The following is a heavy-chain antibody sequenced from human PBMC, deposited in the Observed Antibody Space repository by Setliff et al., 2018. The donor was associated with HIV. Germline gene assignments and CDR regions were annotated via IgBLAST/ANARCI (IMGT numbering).Heavy chain of an antibody. CDR1: GFTFSSYS. Sequence: GGSLRLSCAASGFTFSSYSMNWVRQAPGKGLEWLSYISSSSSSIYHAASVQGRFTISSDNSKSVVYLQMNSLRAEDTAVYYCVQGGLSSGWGSFWGQGTLVTVSS. D-gene: IGHD6-25*01. J-gene: IGHJ4*02. V-gene: IGHV3-48*04. CDR3: VQGGLSSGWGSF. CDR2: ISSSSSSI.